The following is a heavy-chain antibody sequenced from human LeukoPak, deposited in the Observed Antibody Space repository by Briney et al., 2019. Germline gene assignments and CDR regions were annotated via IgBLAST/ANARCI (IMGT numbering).Heavy chain of an antibody. CDR3: ARAGGLGTYYPNWFDP. D-gene: IGHD3-10*01. J-gene: IGHJ5*02. V-gene: IGHV4-61*02. CDR2: IYTSGST. CDR1: GGSISSDTYS. Sequence: SQTLSLTCTVSGGSISSDTYSWSWVRQPAGKGLEWIGRIYTSGSTNYNPSLKSRVTISVDTSENQFSLKLNSVTAADTAFYYCARAGGLGTYYPNWFDPWGQGTLVTVSS.